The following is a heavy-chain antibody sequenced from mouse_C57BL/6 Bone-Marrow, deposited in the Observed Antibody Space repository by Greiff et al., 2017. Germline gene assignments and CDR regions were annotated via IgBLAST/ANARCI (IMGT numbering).Heavy chain of an antibody. Sequence: VQLQQSDAELVKPGASVKISCKVSGYTFTDHTIHWMKQRPEQGLEWIGYIYPRDGSTKYNEKFKGKATLTADKSSSTAYMQLNSLTSEDSAVYFCARNLLAYYGSYYFDYWGQGTTLTVSS. CDR2: IYPRDGST. CDR3: ARNLLAYYGSYYFDY. J-gene: IGHJ2*01. D-gene: IGHD1-1*01. CDR1: GYTFTDHT. V-gene: IGHV1-78*01.